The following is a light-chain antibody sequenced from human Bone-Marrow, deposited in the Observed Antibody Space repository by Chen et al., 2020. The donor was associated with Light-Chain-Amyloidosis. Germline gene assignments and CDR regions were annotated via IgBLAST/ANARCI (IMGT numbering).Light chain of an antibody. V-gene: IGLV2-23*02. CDR2: DVT. CDR3: CAYAGSTTYIV. Sequence: QSALTQPASVSGSPGPSINISCTGTSRDVGSYNLVTWYQQHPGKAPKLMIFDVTKRPSGGSNRFSGSKSGNTASLTSSGLQADDEADYYCCAYAGSTTYIVFGGGTKLTVL. CDR1: SRDVGSYNL. J-gene: IGLJ2*01.